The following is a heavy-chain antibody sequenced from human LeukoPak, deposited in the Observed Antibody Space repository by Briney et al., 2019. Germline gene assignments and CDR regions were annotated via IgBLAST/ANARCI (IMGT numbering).Heavy chain of an antibody. V-gene: IGHV3-48*01. CDR1: GFTFSSYS. CDR2: ISSSSSTI. J-gene: IGHJ4*02. CDR3: ARDLDY. Sequence: PGGSLRLSCAASGFTFSSYSMNWVRQAPGEGLEWVSYISSSSSTIYYADSVKGRFTISRDNAKNSLYLQMNSLRAEDTAVYYCARDLDYWGQGTLVTVSS.